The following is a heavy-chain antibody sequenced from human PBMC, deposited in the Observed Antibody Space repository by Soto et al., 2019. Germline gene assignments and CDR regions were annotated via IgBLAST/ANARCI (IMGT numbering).Heavy chain of an antibody. CDR2: IIPIFGTA. D-gene: IGHD6-13*01. V-gene: IGHV1-69*13. J-gene: IGHJ5*02. CDR3: ARNSGRWSYSSHWFDP. Sequence: ASVKVSCKASGGTFSSYAISWVRQAPGQGLEWMGGIIPIFGTANYAQKFQGRVTITADESTSTAYMELSSLRSEDTAVYYCARNSGRWSYSSHWFDPWGQGTLVTVSS. CDR1: GGTFSSYA.